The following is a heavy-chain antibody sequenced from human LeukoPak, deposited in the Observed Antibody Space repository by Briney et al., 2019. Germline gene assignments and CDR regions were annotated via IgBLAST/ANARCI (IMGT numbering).Heavy chain of an antibody. V-gene: IGHV1-18*01. D-gene: IGHD6-13*01. CDR1: GYTFSSYG. J-gene: IGHJ4*02. CDR2: ISAYNGKT. CDR3: ARVRPATSMAAADYFDN. Sequence: ASVKVSCKASGYTFSSYGISWVRLAPGQGLQWMGWISAYNGKTNYAQRLQGRVTMTTDTSTSTAYMELTSLRSDDTAVYYCARVRPATSMAAADYFDNWGQGTLVTVSS.